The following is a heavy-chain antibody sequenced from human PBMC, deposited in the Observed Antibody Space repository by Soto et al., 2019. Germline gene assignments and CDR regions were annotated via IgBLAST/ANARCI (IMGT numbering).Heavy chain of an antibody. D-gene: IGHD2-8*02. CDR3: ATSVGIAPTGEDGMDV. CDR2: IIPILTTP. CDR1: GGTFSIYG. J-gene: IGHJ6*02. Sequence: SVKVSCKASGGTFSIYGFSWVRQAPGQGPEWIGGIIPILTTPNYAQKFQGRVAIVADESTTTVYMELSSLKFEDTAVYYCATSVGIAPTGEDGMDVWGQGTSVTVYS. V-gene: IGHV1-69*13.